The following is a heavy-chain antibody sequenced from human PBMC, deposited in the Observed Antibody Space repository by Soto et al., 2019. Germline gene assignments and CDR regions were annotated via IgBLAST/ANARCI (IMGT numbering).Heavy chain of an antibody. CDR2: IIPIFGTA. CDR1: GGTFSSYA. Sequence: SVKVSCKXSGGTFSSYAISWVRQAPGQGLEWMGGIIPIFGTANYAQKFQGRVTITADESTSTAYMELSSLRSEDTAVYYCASHYYGSGSYPLWGQGTLVTVSS. CDR3: ASHYYGSGSYPL. J-gene: IGHJ4*02. V-gene: IGHV1-69*13. D-gene: IGHD3-10*01.